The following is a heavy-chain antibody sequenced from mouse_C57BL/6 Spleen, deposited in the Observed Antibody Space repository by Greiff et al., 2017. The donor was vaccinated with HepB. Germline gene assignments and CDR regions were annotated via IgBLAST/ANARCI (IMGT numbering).Heavy chain of an antibody. J-gene: IGHJ4*01. D-gene: IGHD2-3*01. V-gene: IGHV2-9-1*01. CDR2: IWTGGGT. Sequence: VQLQQSGPGLVAPSQSLSITCTVSGFSLTSYAISWVRQPPGKGLEWLGVIWTGGGTNYNSALKSRLSISKDNSKSKVFLKMNSLQTDDTARDYCARSIYEGYWGAMDYGGQGTSVTVSS. CDR1: GFSLTSYA. CDR3: ARSIYEGYWGAMDY.